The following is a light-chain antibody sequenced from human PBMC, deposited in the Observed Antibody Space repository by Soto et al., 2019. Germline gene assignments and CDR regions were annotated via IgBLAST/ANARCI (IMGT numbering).Light chain of an antibody. J-gene: IGKJ1*01. CDR3: QQSYRTLWT. Sequence: DIQMTQSPSSLSASVGDRVTITCRASQSISSYLNWYQQKPGKAPKLLIYAASNLQSGVPSRFSGSGSRTDFTLTISSLQPEGFATYYCQQSYRTLWTFGQGTKVEIK. CDR1: QSISSY. CDR2: AAS. V-gene: IGKV1-39*01.